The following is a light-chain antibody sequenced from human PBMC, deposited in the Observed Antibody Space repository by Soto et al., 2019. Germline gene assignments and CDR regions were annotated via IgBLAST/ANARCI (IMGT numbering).Light chain of an antibody. CDR3: QQYNSYPLT. V-gene: IGKV1-5*01. CDR2: DGS. CDR1: QSITNC. J-gene: IGKJ4*01. Sequence: DIQTTRYPSTLSAAVGDRGNTTYLASQSITNCLAWYQQKPGKAPKLLIYDGSSMESGVPARFSGSGSGTEFTLTISSLQPDDFATYYCQQYNSYPLTFGEGTKVDIK.